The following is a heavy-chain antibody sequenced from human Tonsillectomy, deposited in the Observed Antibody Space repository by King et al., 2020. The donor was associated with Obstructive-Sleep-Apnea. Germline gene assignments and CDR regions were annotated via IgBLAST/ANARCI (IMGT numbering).Heavy chain of an antibody. CDR1: GDSISNSSYY. V-gene: IGHV4-39*07. CDR2: IYYPGST. J-gene: IGHJ4*02. CDR3: AGRVPSSEY. D-gene: IGHD3-10*01. Sequence: LQLQESGPGLVKPSETLSLTCSVSGDSISNSSYYWGWIRQPPGKRLEWIGTIYYPGSTYYTPSLKSRVTISVDTSNNQFSLKLTSVTAADTAVYYCAGRVPSSEYWGQGAQVPVSS.